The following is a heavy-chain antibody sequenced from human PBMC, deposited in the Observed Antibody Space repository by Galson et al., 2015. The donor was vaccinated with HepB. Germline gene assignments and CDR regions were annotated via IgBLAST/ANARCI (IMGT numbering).Heavy chain of an antibody. CDR3: ISMYSSGWPEY. J-gene: IGHJ4*02. Sequence: SLRLSCAASGFTFSSYSMNWVRQAPGKGLEWVSYISSSSSTIYYADSVKGRFTISRDNAKNSLYLQMNSLRAEDTAVYYCISMYSSGWPEYWGQGTLVTVSS. CDR2: ISSSSSTI. CDR1: GFTFSSYS. V-gene: IGHV3-48*01. D-gene: IGHD6-19*01.